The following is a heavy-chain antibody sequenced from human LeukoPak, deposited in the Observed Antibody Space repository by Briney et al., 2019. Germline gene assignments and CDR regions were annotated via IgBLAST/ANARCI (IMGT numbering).Heavy chain of an antibody. D-gene: IGHD6-19*01. Sequence: PSETLSLTCTVSGGSISSGSHYWGWIRQPAGKGLEWIGRIYTSGSTNYNPSLKSRVTISVDTSKNQFSLKLSSVTAADTAVYYCARIPKPGIAVAGMVHDWFDPWGQGTLVTVSS. CDR2: IYTSGST. J-gene: IGHJ5*02. CDR3: ARIPKPGIAVAGMVHDWFDP. CDR1: GGSISSGSHY. V-gene: IGHV4-61*02.